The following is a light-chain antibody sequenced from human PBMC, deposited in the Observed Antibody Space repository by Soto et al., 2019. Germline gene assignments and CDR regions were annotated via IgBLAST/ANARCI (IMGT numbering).Light chain of an antibody. CDR2: KAS. V-gene: IGKV1-5*03. CDR1: QTIDNW. Sequence: DIQMTQSPSTLPASVGDRVTITCRASQTIDNWLAWYQQKPGKVPKLLIYKASSLESGVLSRFSGSGSGTEFTLTISSLQPDDFATYYCQQCHFYWTFGQGTKVEIK. CDR3: QQCHFYWT. J-gene: IGKJ1*01.